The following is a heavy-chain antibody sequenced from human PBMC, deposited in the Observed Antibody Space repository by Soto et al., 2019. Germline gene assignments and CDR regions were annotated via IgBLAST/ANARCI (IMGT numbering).Heavy chain of an antibody. V-gene: IGHV3-30*18. CDR3: AKDDLVEMATSLDY. D-gene: IGHD5-12*01. CDR2: ISYDGSNK. Sequence: QVQLVESGGGVVQPGRSLRLSCAASGFTFSSYGMHWVRQAPGKGLEWVAVISYDGSNKYYADSVKGRFTISRDNSKNTLYLQMNSLIAEDTAVYYCAKDDLVEMATSLDYWGQGTLVTVSS. J-gene: IGHJ4*02. CDR1: GFTFSSYG.